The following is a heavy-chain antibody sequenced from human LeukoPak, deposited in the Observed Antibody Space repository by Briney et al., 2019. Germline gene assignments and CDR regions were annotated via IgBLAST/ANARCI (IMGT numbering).Heavy chain of an antibody. J-gene: IGHJ4*02. Sequence: GGSLRLSCAASGFTFSGSAVHWVRQASGKGLEWVGRIRSKANSYATAYAASVKGRFTISRDDSKNTAYLQMNSLKTEDTAVYYCTRPSRIRTYSYGYGDDYWGQGTLVTVSS. V-gene: IGHV3-73*01. CDR1: GFTFSGSA. CDR3: TRPSRIRTYSYGYGDDY. CDR2: IRSKANSYAT. D-gene: IGHD5-18*01.